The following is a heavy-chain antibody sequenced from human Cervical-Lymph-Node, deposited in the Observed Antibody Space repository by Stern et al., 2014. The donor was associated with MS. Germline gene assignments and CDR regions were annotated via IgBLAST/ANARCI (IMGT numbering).Heavy chain of an antibody. V-gene: IGHV1-69*01. D-gene: IGHD1-14*01. Sequence: QVQLVESGAEVKKPGASVKVSCKASGGTFSNYAISWVRQAPGQGLEWMGGIMPIFGTASYPQKFQGRVAITADESTSTAYMELSSLRSEDTAVYYCARVYETEPREYYFNYWGQGTLVTVSS. J-gene: IGHJ4*02. CDR2: IMPIFGTA. CDR3: ARVYETEPREYYFNY. CDR1: GGTFSNYA.